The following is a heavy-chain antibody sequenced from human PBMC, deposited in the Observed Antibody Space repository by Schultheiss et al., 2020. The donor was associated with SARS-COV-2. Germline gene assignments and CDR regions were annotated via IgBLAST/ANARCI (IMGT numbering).Heavy chain of an antibody. D-gene: IGHD6-19*01. CDR1: GGSFSGYY. CDR2: INHGGST. Sequence: GSLRLSCAVYGGSFSGYYWSWIRQPPGKGLEWIGEINHGGSTNYNPSLKDRVTISVDTSKNQFSLELSSVTAGDTAVYYCARGSIAVAGDYWGQGTLVTVSS. CDR3: ARGSIAVAGDY. J-gene: IGHJ4*02. V-gene: IGHV4-34*01.